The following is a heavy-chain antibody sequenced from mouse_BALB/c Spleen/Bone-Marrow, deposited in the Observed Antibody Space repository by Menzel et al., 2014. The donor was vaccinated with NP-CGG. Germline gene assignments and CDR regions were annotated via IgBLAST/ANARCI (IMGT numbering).Heavy chain of an antibody. CDR3: ASYYYGSSRFAY. J-gene: IGHJ3*01. V-gene: IGHV14-3*02. CDR2: IVPANGNT. CDR1: GFNIKDTY. D-gene: IGHD1-1*01. Sequence: VHVKQSGAELVKPGASVKLSCTASGFNIKDTYMHWVKQRPEQGLEWIGRIVPANGNTKYDTKFQGKATITADTSSNTAYLQLSSLTSEDTAVYYCASYYYGSSRFAYWGQGTLVTVSA.